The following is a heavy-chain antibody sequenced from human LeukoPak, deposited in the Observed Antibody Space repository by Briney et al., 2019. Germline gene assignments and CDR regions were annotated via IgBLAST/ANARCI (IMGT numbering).Heavy chain of an antibody. CDR1: GGSISSSNYD. D-gene: IGHD3-3*01. V-gene: IGHV4-39*01. CDR3: ARVGILRFPSNWFDP. CDR2: IYYSGTT. Sequence: SETLSLTCTVSGGSISSSNYDWAWIRQPPGKWLEWIGSIYYSGTTFYNPSLKSRVIISVDTSKNQFSLKLSSVAAADTAVYYCARVGILRFPSNWFDPWGQGTLVTVSS. J-gene: IGHJ5*02.